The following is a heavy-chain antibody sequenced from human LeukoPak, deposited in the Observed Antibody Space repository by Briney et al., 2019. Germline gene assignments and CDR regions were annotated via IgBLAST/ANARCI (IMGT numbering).Heavy chain of an antibody. J-gene: IGHJ6*03. CDR2: INPSGGST. CDR3: ARDRGIAAAGTPYFYMDV. Sequence: ASVKVSCKASGYTFTSYYMHWVRQAPGQGLEWMGIINPSGGSTSYAQKFQGRVTMTRDTSTSTVYMELSSLRSEDTAVYYCARDRGIAAAGTPYFYMDVWGKGTTVTVSS. V-gene: IGHV1-46*01. CDR1: GYTFTSYY. D-gene: IGHD6-13*01.